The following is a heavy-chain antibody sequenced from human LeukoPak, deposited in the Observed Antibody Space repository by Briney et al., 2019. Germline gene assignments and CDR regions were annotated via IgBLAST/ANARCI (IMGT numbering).Heavy chain of an antibody. V-gene: IGHV4-59*01. J-gene: IGHJ4*02. CDR3: ARGKLGATYFDY. CDR1: GGSISSYY. D-gene: IGHD1-26*01. Sequence: PSETLSLTCTVSGGSISSYYWSWIRQPPGTGLEWIGYIYYSGSTNYNPSLKSRVTISVDTSKNRFSLKLSSVTAADTAVYYCARGKLGATYFDYWGQGTLVTVSS. CDR2: IYYSGST.